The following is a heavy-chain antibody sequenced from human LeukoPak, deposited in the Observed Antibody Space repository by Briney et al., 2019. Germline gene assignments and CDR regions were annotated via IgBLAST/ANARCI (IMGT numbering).Heavy chain of an antibody. Sequence: GGSLRLSCAASGFTFCSYAMHWVRQAPGKGLEWVAVISYDGSNKYYADSVKGRFTISRDNSKNTLYLQMNSLRAEDTAVYYCAREKPTVTTTLDYWGQGTLVTVSS. D-gene: IGHD4-17*01. J-gene: IGHJ4*02. CDR3: AREKPTVTTTLDY. CDR2: ISYDGSNK. CDR1: GFTFCSYA. V-gene: IGHV3-30*04.